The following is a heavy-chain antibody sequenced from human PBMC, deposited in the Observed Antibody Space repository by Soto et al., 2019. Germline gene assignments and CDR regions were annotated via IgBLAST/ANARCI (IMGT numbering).Heavy chain of an antibody. CDR3: ARDSPPPYCGGDCYEDMTDEYFQH. CDR2: ISSSSSTI. CDR1: GFTFSSYS. V-gene: IGHV3-48*02. D-gene: IGHD2-21*02. J-gene: IGHJ1*01. Sequence: GESLRLSCAASGFTFSSYSMNWVRQAPGKGLEWVSYISSSSSTIYYADSVKGRFTISRDNAKNSLYLQMNSLRDEDTAVYYCARDSPPPYCGGDCYEDMTDEYFQHWGQGTLVTVSS.